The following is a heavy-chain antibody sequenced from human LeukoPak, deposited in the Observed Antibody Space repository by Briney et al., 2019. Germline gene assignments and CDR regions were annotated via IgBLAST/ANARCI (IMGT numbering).Heavy chain of an antibody. Sequence: ASVKVSCKASGYTFTSYYMHWVRQAPGQGLEWMGWISAYNGNTNYAQKLQGRVTMTTDTSTSTAYMELRSLRSDDTAVYYCARDRRVLMVPDYWGQGTLVTVSS. V-gene: IGHV1-18*04. CDR3: ARDRRVLMVPDY. CDR2: ISAYNGNT. J-gene: IGHJ4*02. D-gene: IGHD3-9*01. CDR1: GYTFTSYY.